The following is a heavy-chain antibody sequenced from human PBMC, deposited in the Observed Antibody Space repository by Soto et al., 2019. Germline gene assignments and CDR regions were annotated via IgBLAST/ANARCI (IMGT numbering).Heavy chain of an antibody. D-gene: IGHD3-22*01. CDR2: IYYSGST. Sequence: SETLSLTCTVSGGSITSSSYYWGWILHPPGKGLEWIGSIYYSGSTYYNPSLKSRVTISVDTSKNQFSLKLSSVTAADTAVYYCMLGSGWKDFDYWGQGTLVTVSS. V-gene: IGHV4-39*01. CDR1: GGSITSSSYY. CDR3: MLGSGWKDFDY. J-gene: IGHJ4*02.